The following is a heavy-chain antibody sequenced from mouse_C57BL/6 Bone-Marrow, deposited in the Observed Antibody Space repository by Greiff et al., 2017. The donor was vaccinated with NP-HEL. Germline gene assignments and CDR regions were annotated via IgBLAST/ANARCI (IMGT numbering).Heavy chain of an antibody. CDR3: ARTRHHYYDSSVDY. D-gene: IGHD1-1*01. CDR1: GYTFTSYW. J-gene: IGHJ2*01. V-gene: IGHV1-72*01. CDR2: IDPKSGGT. Sequence: QVQLKQPGAELVKPGASVKLSCKASGYTFTSYWMHWVKQRPGRGLEWIGRIDPKSGGTKYNEKFKSKATLTVDKPSSTAYMQRSSLTSEDSAVYYCARTRHHYYDSSVDYWGQGTTLTVSS.